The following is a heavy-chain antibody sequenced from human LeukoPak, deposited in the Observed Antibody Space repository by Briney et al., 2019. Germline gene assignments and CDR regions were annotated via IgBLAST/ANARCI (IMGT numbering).Heavy chain of an antibody. V-gene: IGHV3-23*01. CDR2: IDGGGGGT. CDR1: GFTFSNDV. J-gene: IGHJ4*02. Sequence: GGSLRLSCAASGFTFSNDVMSWVRQAPGKGPEWVSSIDGGGGGTDYADSVRGRFTISRDNFKNTSYLQMNSLRADDTAVYYCARQIGGTKDYWGQGAQVTVSS. CDR3: ARQIGGTKDY. D-gene: IGHD3-3*01.